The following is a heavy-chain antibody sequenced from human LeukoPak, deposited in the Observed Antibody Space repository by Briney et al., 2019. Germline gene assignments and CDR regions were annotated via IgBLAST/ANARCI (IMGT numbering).Heavy chain of an antibody. Sequence: SETLSLTCTASGGSISSTYYYWGWIRQPPGKGLEWIGNFHYSGSNSYNPSLKSRVTISVDTSKNQFSLRLSSVTAADTAVYYCARQVTFGYAYAYYFDYWGQGTLVTVSS. J-gene: IGHJ4*02. D-gene: IGHD3-16*01. V-gene: IGHV4-39*01. CDR3: ARQVTFGYAYAYYFDY. CDR1: GGSISSTYYY. CDR2: FHYSGSN.